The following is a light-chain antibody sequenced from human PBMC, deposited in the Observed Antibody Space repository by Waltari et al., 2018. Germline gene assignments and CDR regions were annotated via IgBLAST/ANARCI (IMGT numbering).Light chain of an antibody. Sequence: QSVLTQPPSVSEAARQRGTISCSGSSYDIGNNAVKWYQQLPGKAPKPLIYYDDGLPSGASDRVPGSKSGTAAAPAISGRQSEDEDDYYCAARAYSLSGWVFGGGTKLTVL. CDR1: SYDIGNNA. J-gene: IGLJ3*02. CDR3: AARAYSLSGWV. CDR2: YDD. V-gene: IGLV1-36*01.